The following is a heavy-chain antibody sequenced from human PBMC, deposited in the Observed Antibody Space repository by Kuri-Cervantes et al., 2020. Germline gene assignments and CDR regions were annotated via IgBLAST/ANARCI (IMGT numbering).Heavy chain of an antibody. D-gene: IGHD3-10*01. CDR2: INHSGST. CDR3: ARSITVVRGAVDI. Sequence: SQTLSLTCAVYGGSFSGHYWTWIRQPPGKGLEWIGEINHSGSTNYNPSLKSRVTISVDTSKNQFSLKVNSVTAADTAVYYCARSITVVRGAVDIWGQETMVTVSS. V-gene: IGHV4-34*01. J-gene: IGHJ3*02. CDR1: GGSFSGHY.